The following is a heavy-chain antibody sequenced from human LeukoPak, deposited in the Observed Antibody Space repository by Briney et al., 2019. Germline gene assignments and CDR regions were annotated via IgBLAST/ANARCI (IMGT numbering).Heavy chain of an antibody. J-gene: IGHJ4*02. CDR1: GYTFTSYS. V-gene: IGHV7-4-1*02. Sequence: ASVKVSCKASGYTFTSYSMNWVRQAPGQGLEWMGWINTNTGNPTYAQGFTGRFVFSLDTSVSTAYLQISSLKAEDTAVYYCARFYGRGGQYYFDYWGQGTLVTVSS. CDR3: ARFYGRGGQYYFDY. D-gene: IGHD2/OR15-2a*01. CDR2: INTNTGNP.